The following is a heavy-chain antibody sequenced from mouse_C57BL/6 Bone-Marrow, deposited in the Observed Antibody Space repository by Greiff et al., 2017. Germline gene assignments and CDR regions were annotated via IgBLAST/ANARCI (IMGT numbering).Heavy chain of an antibody. CDR2: IDPSDSYT. J-gene: IGHJ4*01. CDR1: GYTFTSYW. CDR3: SRCRLYYARGY. V-gene: IGHV1-59*01. Sequence: VQLQQPGAELVRPGTSVKLSCKASGYTFTSYWMHWVKQRPGQGLEWIGEIDPSDSYTNYNQKFKGKATLTVDTSSSTAYMQLSRLTSEDSAVYYCSRCRLYYARGYWGQGTSVTVSS.